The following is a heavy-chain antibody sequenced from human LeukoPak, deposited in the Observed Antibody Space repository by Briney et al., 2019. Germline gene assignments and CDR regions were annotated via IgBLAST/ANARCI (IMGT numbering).Heavy chain of an antibody. CDR2: FSVSDKTT. J-gene: IGHJ4*02. CDR3: AKDPSVYYGDYIIR. Sequence: GGSLRLSCAASGFSFDEYAMHWVRQAPGKGLEWVSGFSVSDKTTYYADSVKGRFTISRDNSKNTLYLQINSLRAEDTAVYYCAKDPSVYYGDYIIRWGQGTLVTVSS. V-gene: IGHV3-23*01. CDR1: GFSFDEYA. D-gene: IGHD4-17*01.